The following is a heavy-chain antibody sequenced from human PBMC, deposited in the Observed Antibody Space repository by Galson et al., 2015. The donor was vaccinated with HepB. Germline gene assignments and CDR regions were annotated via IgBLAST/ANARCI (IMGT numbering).Heavy chain of an antibody. D-gene: IGHD6-13*01. Sequence: SLRLSCAASGFTFSSYSMNWVRQAPGKGLEWVSYISSSSSTIYYADSVKGRFTISRDNAKNSLYLQMNSLRAEDTAVYYCARADEAAAGTSHDYWGQGTLVTASS. CDR3: ARADEAAAGTSHDY. CDR1: GFTFSSYS. J-gene: IGHJ4*02. CDR2: ISSSSSTI. V-gene: IGHV3-48*01.